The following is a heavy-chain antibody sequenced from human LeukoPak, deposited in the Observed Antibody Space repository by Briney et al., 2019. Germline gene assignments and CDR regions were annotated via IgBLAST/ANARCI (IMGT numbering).Heavy chain of an antibody. CDR2: IYLSGST. CDR3: ARTQGELPRVPYFDY. CDR1: GGSIRTSSYY. J-gene: IGHJ4*02. D-gene: IGHD1-26*01. Sequence: SETLSLSCTVSGGSIRTSSYYWGWIRQPPGKGLEWIGSIYLSGSTYYNPSLKSRVTISVDTSKNQFSLKLSSVTAADTAVYYCARTQGELPRVPYFDYWGQGTLVTVSP. V-gene: IGHV4-39*07.